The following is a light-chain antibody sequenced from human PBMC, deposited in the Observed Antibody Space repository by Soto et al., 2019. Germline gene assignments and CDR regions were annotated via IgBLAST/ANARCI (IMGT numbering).Light chain of an antibody. CDR2: KAS. Sequence: DIQMSQSPSTLSGSVGERVTITCRASQTISSWLAWYQQKPGKAPKLLIYKASTLKSGVPSRFSGSGSGTEFTLTSSSLQPVDFATYYCQHYNSYSEAFGQGTKVDIK. CDR3: QHYNSYSEA. J-gene: IGKJ1*01. CDR1: QTISSW. V-gene: IGKV1-5*03.